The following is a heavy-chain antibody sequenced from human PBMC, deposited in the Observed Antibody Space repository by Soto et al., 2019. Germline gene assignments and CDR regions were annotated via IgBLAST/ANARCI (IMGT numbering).Heavy chain of an antibody. J-gene: IGHJ4*01. V-gene: IGHV1-8*01. CDR1: GYTFTSYD. CDR3: ARGASNYDFWSGYYGSRYYFDY. Sequence: ASVKVSCKASGYTFTSYDINWVRQATGQGLEWMGWMNPNSGNTGYAQKFQGRVTMTRNTSISTAYMELSSLRSEDTAVYYCARGASNYDFWSGYYGSRYYFDYWGHGTLVTVST. CDR2: MNPNSGNT. D-gene: IGHD3-3*01.